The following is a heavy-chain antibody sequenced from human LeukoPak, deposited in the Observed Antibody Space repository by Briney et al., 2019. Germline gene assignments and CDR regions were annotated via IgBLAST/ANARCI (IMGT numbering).Heavy chain of an antibody. J-gene: IGHJ6*03. D-gene: IGHD5-18*01. V-gene: IGHV4-4*07. CDR1: GGSISSYY. CDR2: IYTSGST. CDR3: ASATWIQTPYYYSMDV. Sequence: PSETLSLTCAVSGGSISSYYWSWIRQPAGKGLGWIGRIYTSGSTNYNPSLKSRVTMSVDTSKNQFSLKLSSVTAADTAVYYCASATWIQTPYYYSMDVWGKGTTVTVSS.